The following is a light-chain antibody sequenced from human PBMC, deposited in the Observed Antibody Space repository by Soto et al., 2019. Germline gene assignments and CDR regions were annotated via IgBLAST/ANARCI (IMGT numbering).Light chain of an antibody. CDR2: EGS. J-gene: IGLJ1*01. V-gene: IGLV2-23*01. CDR3: CSYAGSSTYV. CDR1: SSDVGSYNL. Sequence: QSALTQPASLSGSPGQSITISCTGNSSDVGSYNLVSWYRQHPGKAPKLMIYEGSKRPSGVSNRFSGSKSGNTASLTISGLQAEDEADYYCCSYAGSSTYVFGTGTKVTVL.